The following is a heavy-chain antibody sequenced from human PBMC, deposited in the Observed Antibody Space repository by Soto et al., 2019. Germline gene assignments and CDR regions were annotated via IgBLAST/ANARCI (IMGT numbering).Heavy chain of an antibody. CDR3: ASLVLIAAAGVHYGMDV. CDR1: GGSISSSSYY. V-gene: IGHV4-31*03. CDR2: IYYSGST. J-gene: IGHJ6*02. D-gene: IGHD6-13*01. Sequence: SETLSLTCTVSGGSISSSSYYWGWIRQPPGKGLEWIGYIYYSGSTYYNPSLKSRVTISVDTSKNQFSLKLSSVTAADTAVYYCASLVLIAAAGVHYGMDVRGQGTTVTVSS.